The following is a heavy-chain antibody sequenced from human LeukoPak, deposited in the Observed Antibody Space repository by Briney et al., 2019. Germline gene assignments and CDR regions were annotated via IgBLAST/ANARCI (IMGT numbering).Heavy chain of an antibody. CDR1: GGSISSGGYC. V-gene: IGHV4-61*08. J-gene: IGHJ4*02. CDR3: ARGVEERRGVLIDY. CDR2: IYYSGST. D-gene: IGHD3-10*01. Sequence: SETLSLTCTVSGGSISSGGYCWSWIRQHPGKGLEWIGYIYYSGSTNYNPSLKSRVTISVDTSKNQFSLKLSSVTAADTAVYYCARGVEERRGVLIDYWGQGTLVTVSS.